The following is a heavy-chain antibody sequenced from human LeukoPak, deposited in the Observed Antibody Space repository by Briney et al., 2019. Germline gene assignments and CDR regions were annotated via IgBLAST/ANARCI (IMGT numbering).Heavy chain of an antibody. CDR1: GFTFSSYA. CDR2: ISSTDGSR. V-gene: IGHV3-23*01. CDR3: GKCADVSRWSFYLYSMDV. Sequence: PGGSLRLSCAASGFTFSSYAMTWVRQAPGKGLEWVAVISSTDGSRYYADSVKGRFTISRDNSKHTLYLQMNSLRPEDTAIYYCGKCADVSRWSFYLYSMDVWGKGTTVAVSS. J-gene: IGHJ6*03. D-gene: IGHD6-13*01.